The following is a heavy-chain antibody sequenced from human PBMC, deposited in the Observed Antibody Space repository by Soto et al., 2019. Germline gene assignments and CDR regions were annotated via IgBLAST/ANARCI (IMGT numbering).Heavy chain of an antibody. J-gene: IGHJ4*02. D-gene: IGHD3-10*01. CDR1: GGSFSGYY. Sequence: SETLSLTCAVYGGSFSGYYWSGIRQPPGKGLEWIGEINHSGSTNYNPSLKSRVTISVDTSKNQFSLKLSSVTAADTAVYYCARGAGFGELLPFDYWGQGTLVTVSS. CDR2: INHSGST. CDR3: ARGAGFGELLPFDY. V-gene: IGHV4-34*01.